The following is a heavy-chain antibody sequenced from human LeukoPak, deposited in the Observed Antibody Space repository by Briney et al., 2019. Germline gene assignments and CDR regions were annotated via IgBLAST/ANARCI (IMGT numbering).Heavy chain of an antibody. CDR2: IYYSGST. CDR1: GASISSYF. J-gene: IGHJ5*02. V-gene: IGHV4-59*01. CDR3: ARKAGDL. Sequence: SSETLSLTCAVSGASISSYFWSWIRQPPGEGLEWIGTIYYSGSTNYNPSLKSRVTISLDTSKNQFSLGLRSVTAADTAVYYCARKAGDLWGQGTLVTVSS.